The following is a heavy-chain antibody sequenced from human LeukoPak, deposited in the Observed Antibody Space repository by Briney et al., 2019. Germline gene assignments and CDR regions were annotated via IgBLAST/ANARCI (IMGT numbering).Heavy chain of an antibody. D-gene: IGHD3-10*01. Sequence: SETLSLTCTVSGGSISSGDYYWSWIRQPPGKGLEWIGYIYYSGSTYYSPSLKSRVTLSVDTSKNQFSLKLSSVTAADTAVYYCASGVPNWFDPWGQGTLVTVSS. CDR1: GGSISSGDYY. CDR3: ASGVPNWFDP. J-gene: IGHJ5*02. CDR2: IYYSGST. V-gene: IGHV4-30-4*01.